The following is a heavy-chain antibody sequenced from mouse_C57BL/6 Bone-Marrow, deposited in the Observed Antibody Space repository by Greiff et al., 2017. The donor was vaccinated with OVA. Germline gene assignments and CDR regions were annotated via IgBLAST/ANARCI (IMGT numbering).Heavy chain of an antibody. D-gene: IGHD2-4*01. J-gene: IGHJ3*01. CDR2: IRNKANGYTT. V-gene: IGHV7-3*01. Sequence: EVKVEESGGGLVQPGGSLSLSCAASGFTFTDYYMSWVRQPPGKALEWLGFIRNKANGYTTEYSASVKGRFTISRDNSQSILYLQMNALRAEDSATYYCARDDYAWFAYWGQGTLVTVSA. CDR3: ARDDYAWFAY. CDR1: GFTFTDYY.